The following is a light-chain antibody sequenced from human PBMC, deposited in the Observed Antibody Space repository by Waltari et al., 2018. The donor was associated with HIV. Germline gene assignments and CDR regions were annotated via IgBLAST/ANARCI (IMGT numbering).Light chain of an antibody. Sequence: QSALTQPASVSGSPGQSITISCTGTSSDVGGYNYVSWYQQHPGKAPNLMIYEVNNRPSGVSNRFSGSNSGNTASLTISGLQAEDEADYSCSSYTSSSTYVFGTGTKVTVL. V-gene: IGLV2-14*01. CDR3: SSYTSSSTYV. CDR1: SSDVGGYNY. CDR2: EVN. J-gene: IGLJ1*01.